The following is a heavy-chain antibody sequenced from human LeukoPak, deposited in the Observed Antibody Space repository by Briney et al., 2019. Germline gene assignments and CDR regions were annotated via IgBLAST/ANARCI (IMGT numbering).Heavy chain of an antibody. Sequence: SETLSLTCTVSGYSISSGYYWGWIRQPPGKGLEWIGSIYHSGSTYYNPSLKSRVTISVDTSKNQFSLKLSSVTAADTAVYYCASAMSGYYYPFDYWGQGTLVTVSS. J-gene: IGHJ4*02. CDR2: IYHSGST. CDR1: GYSISSGYY. CDR3: ASAMSGYYYPFDY. V-gene: IGHV4-38-2*02. D-gene: IGHD3-22*01.